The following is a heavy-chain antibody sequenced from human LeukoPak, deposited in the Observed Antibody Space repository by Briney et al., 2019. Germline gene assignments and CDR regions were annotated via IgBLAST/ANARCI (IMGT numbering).Heavy chain of an antibody. Sequence: PSETLSLTCTVSGGSISSYYWSWLRKPAGKGLEWLGRIYTSGSTNYNPSLKSRVTMSVDTSKNQFSLKLSSVTAADTAVYYCARSSAPFGVVPDYWGQGTLVTVSS. CDR2: IYTSGST. CDR3: ARSSAPFGVVPDY. CDR1: GGSISSYY. D-gene: IGHD3-3*01. J-gene: IGHJ4*02. V-gene: IGHV4-4*07.